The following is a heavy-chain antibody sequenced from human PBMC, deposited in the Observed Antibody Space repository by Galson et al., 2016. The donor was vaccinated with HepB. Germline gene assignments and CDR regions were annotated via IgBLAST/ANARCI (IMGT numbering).Heavy chain of an antibody. CDR2: TYYNSKWYN. V-gene: IGHV6-1*01. CDR1: GDSVSSNSAA. J-gene: IGHJ3*02. D-gene: IGHD2-8*02. Sequence: CAISGDSVSSNSAAWNWIRQSPSRGLEWRGRTYYNSKWYNDYASSVKSRITLNPDTSKNQFSLQLNSVTPEDTAVYYFARLYWRWRAFDIWGQGTMVTVSS. CDR3: ARLYWRWRAFDI.